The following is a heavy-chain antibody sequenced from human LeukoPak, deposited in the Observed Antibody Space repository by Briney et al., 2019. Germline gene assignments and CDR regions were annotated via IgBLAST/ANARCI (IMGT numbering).Heavy chain of an antibody. CDR2: IYYSGST. Sequence: SETLSLTCAVSGGSISSSNWWSWVRQPPGKGLEWIGYIYYSGSTNYNPSLKSRVTISVDTSKNQFSLKLSSVTAADTAVYYCARDSRYYFDYWGQGTLVTVSS. V-gene: IGHV4-4*02. D-gene: IGHD6-13*01. J-gene: IGHJ4*02. CDR1: GGSISSSNW. CDR3: ARDSRYYFDY.